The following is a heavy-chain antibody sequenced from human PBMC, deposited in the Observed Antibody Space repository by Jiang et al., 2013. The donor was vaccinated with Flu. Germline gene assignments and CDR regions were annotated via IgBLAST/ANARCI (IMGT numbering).Heavy chain of an antibody. J-gene: IGHJ4*02. CDR2: IDPSDSYT. V-gene: IGHV5-10-1*01. CDR3: ARLVATMIVAD. Sequence: WVRQMPGKGLEWMGRIDPSDSYTNYSPSFQGHVTISADKSISTAYLQWSSLKASDTAMYYCARLVATMIVADWGQGTLVTVSS. D-gene: IGHD3-22*01.